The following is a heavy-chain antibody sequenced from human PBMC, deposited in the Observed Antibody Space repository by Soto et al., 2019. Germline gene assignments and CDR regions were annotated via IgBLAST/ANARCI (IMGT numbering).Heavy chain of an antibody. V-gene: IGHV1-46*03. J-gene: IGHJ4*02. Sequence: ASVKVSWKASGYTFTRYYMHWVRQAPGQGLEWMGIINPSGGSTSYAQKFQGRVTMTRDTSTSTVYMELSSLRSEDTAVYYCARDRNWNDFSYWGQGTLVTVSS. D-gene: IGHD1-20*01. CDR2: INPSGGST. CDR1: GYTFTRYY. CDR3: ARDRNWNDFSY.